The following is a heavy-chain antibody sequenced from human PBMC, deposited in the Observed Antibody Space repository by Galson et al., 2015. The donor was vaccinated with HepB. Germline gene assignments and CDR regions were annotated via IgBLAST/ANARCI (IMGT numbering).Heavy chain of an antibody. Sequence: SLRLSCAGSGFRFSDHWMSWVRQAPGKGLEWVANINQDGGHKYYVDSVRGRLTISRDNAKNTLYLEMNGLRAEDTAVYYRARDLIFGLFIKNYYGMDVWGQGTTVTVSS. V-gene: IGHV3-7*01. CDR2: INQDGGHK. J-gene: IGHJ6*02. CDR1: GFRFSDHW. D-gene: IGHD3/OR15-3a*01. CDR3: ARDLIFGLFIKNYYGMDV.